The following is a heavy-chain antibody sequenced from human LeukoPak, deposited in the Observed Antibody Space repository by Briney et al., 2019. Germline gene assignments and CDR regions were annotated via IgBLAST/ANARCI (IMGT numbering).Heavy chain of an antibody. J-gene: IGHJ3*02. D-gene: IGHD6-25*01. CDR1: GFTFSSYA. CDR3: AKDVRPGSYLCAFDI. CDR2: IRGSGGST. Sequence: PGGSLRLSCAASGFTFSSYAMNWVRQAPGKGLEWVSVIRGSGGSTYYADSVKGRFTISRDNTKNTLYLQMNSLRAEDTAVYYCAKDVRPGSYLCAFDIWGQGTVVTVSS. V-gene: IGHV3-23*01.